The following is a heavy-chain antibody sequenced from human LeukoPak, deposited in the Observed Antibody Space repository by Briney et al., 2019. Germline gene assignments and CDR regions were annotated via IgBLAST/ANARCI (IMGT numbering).Heavy chain of an antibody. V-gene: IGHV3-11*01. CDR3: ARDLEAKDYDGGTKGAY. CDR1: GFTFDDYG. Sequence: GGSLRLSCAASGFTFDDYGMSWIRQAPGKGLEWVSYISSSGSTIYYADSVKGRFTISRDNAKNSLYLQMNSLRAEDTAVYYCARDLEAKDYDGGTKGAYWGQGTLVTVSS. J-gene: IGHJ4*02. CDR2: ISSSGSTI. D-gene: IGHD4-23*01.